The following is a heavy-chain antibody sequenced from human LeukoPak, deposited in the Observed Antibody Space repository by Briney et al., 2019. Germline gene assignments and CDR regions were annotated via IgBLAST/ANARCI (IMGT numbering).Heavy chain of an antibody. V-gene: IGHV4-4*07. CDR2: IYTSGST. J-gene: IGHJ5*02. D-gene: IGHD6-13*01. CDR1: GGSISSYY. Sequence: SETLSLTCTVSGGSISSYYWSWIRQPAGKGLEWIGRIYTSGSTNCNPSLKSRVTMSVDTSKNQFSLKLSSVTAADTAVYYCARDGSSSWYGWFDPWGQGTLVTVSS. CDR3: ARDGSSSWYGWFDP.